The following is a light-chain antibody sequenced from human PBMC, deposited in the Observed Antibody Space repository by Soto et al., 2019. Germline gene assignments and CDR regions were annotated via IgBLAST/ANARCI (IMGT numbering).Light chain of an antibody. J-gene: IGLJ1*01. CDR1: SSDIGAYNY. CDR3: SSYSSTITRV. V-gene: IGLV2-14*03. Sequence: QSALTQPDSVSGSPGQSITISCIGTSSDIGAYNYASWYQQHPGKAPKLIIYDVSNRPSGVSNRFSGSKSGYTASLTISGLQAEDGADYYCSSYSSTITRVFGTGTKVTVL. CDR2: DVS.